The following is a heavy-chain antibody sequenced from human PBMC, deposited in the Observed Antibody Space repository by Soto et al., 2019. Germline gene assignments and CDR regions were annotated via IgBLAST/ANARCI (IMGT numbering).Heavy chain of an antibody. CDR3: ATESGYTYGYFDH. CDR2: ISNSGST. J-gene: IGHJ4*02. V-gene: IGHV4-30-4*01. Sequence: SETLSLTCTVSGGSVTSDEDYWTWIRQSPGKGLEWIGYISNSGSTGYNPSLKTRLSMSVDRSKNQFTLRLTSVTAADTAVYFCATESGYTYGYFDHWGQGTQVTVSS. CDR1: GGSVTSDEDY. D-gene: IGHD5-18*01.